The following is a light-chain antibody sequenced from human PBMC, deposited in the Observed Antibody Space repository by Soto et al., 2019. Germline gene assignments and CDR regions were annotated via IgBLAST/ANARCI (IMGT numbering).Light chain of an antibody. V-gene: IGLV2-18*01. CDR3: SLYTSSSPLV. CDR1: SSDVGSYNR. CDR2: EVS. J-gene: IGLJ2*01. Sequence: QSALTQPPSVSGSPGQSVTISCTGTSSDVGSYNRVSWYQQPPGTAPKLMIYEVSNRPSGVPDRFSGSKSGNTASLTISGPQAEDGGDYYASLYTSSSPLVFGGGTKLTV.